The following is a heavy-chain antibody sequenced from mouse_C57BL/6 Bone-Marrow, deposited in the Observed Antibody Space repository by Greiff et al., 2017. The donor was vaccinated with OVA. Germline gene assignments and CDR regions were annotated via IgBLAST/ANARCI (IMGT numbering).Heavy chain of an antibody. CDR3: ARDQGYGSSPYAMDY. J-gene: IGHJ4*01. CDR1: GFTFSDYY. D-gene: IGHD1-1*01. Sequence: EVMLVESEGGLVQPGSSMKLSCTASGFTFSDYYMAWVRQVPGKGLEWVANINYDGSSTYYLDSLKSRFIISRDNAKNILYLQMSSLKSEDTATYYCARDQGYGSSPYAMDYWGQGTPVTVSS. V-gene: IGHV5-16*01. CDR2: INYDGSST.